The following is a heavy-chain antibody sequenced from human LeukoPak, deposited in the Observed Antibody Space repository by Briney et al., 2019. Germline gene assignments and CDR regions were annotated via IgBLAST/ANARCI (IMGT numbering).Heavy chain of an antibody. CDR2: IYYSGST. J-gene: IGHJ3*02. D-gene: IGHD6-6*01. Sequence: SETLSLTCTVSGGSISSYYWSWIRQPPGKGLEWIGDIYYSGSTNYNPSLKSRVTISVGPSKNQFSLQLRSVTAADTAVYYCARDKRIAARPYGFDIWGQGTMVTVSS. V-gene: IGHV4-59*01. CDR3: ARDKRIAARPYGFDI. CDR1: GGSISSYY.